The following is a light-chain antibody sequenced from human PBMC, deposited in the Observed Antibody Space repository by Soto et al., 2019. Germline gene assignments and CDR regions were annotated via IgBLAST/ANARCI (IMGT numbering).Light chain of an antibody. CDR2: DDS. J-gene: IGLJ2*01. Sequence: SYELTQPPSVSVAPGQTARITCGGNNIGSKSVHWYQQKPGLAPVLVVYDDSDRPSGIPERFSGSNSGNTATLTISRVEAGDEADYYCQVWDSSSDGDVVFGGGTKLTVL. CDR3: QVWDSSSDGDVV. V-gene: IGLV3-21*02. CDR1: NIGSKS.